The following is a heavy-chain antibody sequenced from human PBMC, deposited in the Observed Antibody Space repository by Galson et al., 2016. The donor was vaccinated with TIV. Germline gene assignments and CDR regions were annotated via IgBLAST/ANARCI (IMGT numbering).Heavy chain of an antibody. CDR3: ARDIPCGGSCYFFDD. V-gene: IGHV1-69*05. J-gene: IGHJ4*02. Sequence: SVKVSCKASGYTFNYYAIHWVRQAPGQGLEWMGGILPISATTNYAQKFQGRVTITTDQFTSTVYLELNSLRSGDTAVYFCARDIPCGGSCYFFDDCGQGTLGTVSS. CDR1: GYTFNYYA. CDR2: ILPISATT. D-gene: IGHD2-15*01.